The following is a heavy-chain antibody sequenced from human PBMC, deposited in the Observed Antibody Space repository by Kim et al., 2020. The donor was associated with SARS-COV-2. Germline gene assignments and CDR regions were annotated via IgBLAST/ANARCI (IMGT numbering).Heavy chain of an antibody. Sequence: GGSLILSCAASGFTFSSYAMHWVRQAPGKGLEWVAVISYDGSNKYYADSVKGRFTISRDTSKNTLYLQMNSLRAEDTAVYYCATRSYYDSSGYYY. J-gene: IGHJ6*01. V-gene: IGHV3-30-3*01. D-gene: IGHD3-22*01. CDR1: GFTFSSYA. CDR2: ISYDGSNK. CDR3: ATRSYYDSSGYYY.